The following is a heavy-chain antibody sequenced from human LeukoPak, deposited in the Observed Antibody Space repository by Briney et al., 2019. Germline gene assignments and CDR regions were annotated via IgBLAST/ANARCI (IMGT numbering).Heavy chain of an antibody. D-gene: IGHD2-21*01. CDR2: ISWNSGSI. V-gene: IGHV3-9*01. CDR3: AKGLFPDY. CDR1: GFTFDDYA. Sequence: GRSLRLSCAASGFTFDDYALHWVRQAPGKGLEWVSGISWNSGSIGYADSVKGRFTISRDNAKNSLYLQMNSLRAEDKALYYCAKGLFPDYWGRGTLVTVSS. J-gene: IGHJ4*02.